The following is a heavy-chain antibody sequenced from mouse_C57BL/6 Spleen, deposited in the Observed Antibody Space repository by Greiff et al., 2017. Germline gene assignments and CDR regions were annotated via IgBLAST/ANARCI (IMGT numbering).Heavy chain of an antibody. Sequence: VQLQQPGAELVMPGASVKLSCKASGYTFTSYWMHWVKQRPGQGLEWIGEIDPSDSYTNYNQKFKGKSTLTVDKSSSTAYMQLSSLTSEDSAVYYCARSLYDYDYFDYWGQGTTLTVSS. V-gene: IGHV1-69*01. CDR3: ARSLYDYDYFDY. D-gene: IGHD2-4*01. CDR1: GYTFTSYW. CDR2: IDPSDSYT. J-gene: IGHJ2*01.